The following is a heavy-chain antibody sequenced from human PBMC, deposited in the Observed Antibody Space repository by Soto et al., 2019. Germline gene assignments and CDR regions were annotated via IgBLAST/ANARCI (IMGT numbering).Heavy chain of an antibody. CDR3: ARLDIVGATGPRDS. J-gene: IGHJ4*02. V-gene: IGHV3-30-3*01. D-gene: IGHD1-26*01. CDR1: GFIFSSYS. Sequence: PXGALRLSSPASGFIFSSYSLNWVRQAPGKGLEWVAFISYDGSNKNYAEFVKGRFTIARDNSKNTLYLQMNSLRTEDTAVYYCARLDIVGATGPRDSWGQGALVTVSS. CDR2: ISYDGSNK.